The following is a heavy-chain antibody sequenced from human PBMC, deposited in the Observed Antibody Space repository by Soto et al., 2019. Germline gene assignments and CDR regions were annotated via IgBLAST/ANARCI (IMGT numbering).Heavy chain of an antibody. D-gene: IGHD6-19*01. CDR1: GYTFTSYA. V-gene: IGHV1-3*01. Sequence: ASVKVSWKASGYTFTSYAMHWVRQAPGQRLEWMGWINAGNGNTKYSQKFQGRVTITRDTSASTAYMELSSLRSEDTAVYYCARMRWQWLVHDAFDIWGQGTMVTVSS. CDR3: ARMRWQWLVHDAFDI. CDR2: INAGNGNT. J-gene: IGHJ3*02.